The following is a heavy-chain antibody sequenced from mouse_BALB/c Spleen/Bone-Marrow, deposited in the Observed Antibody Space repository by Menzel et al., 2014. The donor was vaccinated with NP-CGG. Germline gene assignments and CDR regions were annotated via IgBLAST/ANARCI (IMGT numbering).Heavy chain of an antibody. CDR1: GFAFSSYD. Sequence: EVKLMESGGGLVKPGGSLKLSCAASGFAFSSYDMSWVRQTPEKRLEWVATISSGGSYTYYPDSVKGRFTISRDNARNTLYLQMSRLRSEDTALYYCARHPYYGNYPAWFAYWGQGTLVTVSA. D-gene: IGHD2-10*01. CDR2: ISSGGSYT. J-gene: IGHJ3*01. CDR3: ARHPYYGNYPAWFAY. V-gene: IGHV5-9*02.